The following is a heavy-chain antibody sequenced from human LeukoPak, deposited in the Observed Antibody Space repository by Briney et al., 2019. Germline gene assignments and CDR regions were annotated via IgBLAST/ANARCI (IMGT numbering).Heavy chain of an antibody. CDR1: GLTVSSNC. D-gene: IGHD3-22*01. V-gene: IGHV3-53*01. CDR2: IYSGGST. J-gene: IGHJ4*02. CDR3: ARRAGDYSHAYDY. Sequence: KSGGSLRLSCAASGLTVSSNCMSWVRQAPGKGLEWVSLIYSGGSTYYTDSVRGRFTISRDNSKNTLYLQMNSLRAEDTAVYYCARRAGDYSHAYDYWGPGKLVTVSS.